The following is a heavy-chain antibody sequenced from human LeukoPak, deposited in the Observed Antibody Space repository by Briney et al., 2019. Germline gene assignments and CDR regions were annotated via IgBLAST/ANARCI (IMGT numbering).Heavy chain of an antibody. CDR1: GYTFTSYD. D-gene: IGHD3-3*01. CDR3: ARETYYDFWSCYYAIDY. CDR2: MNPNSGNT. Sequence: ASVKLSCKASGYTFTSYDINWVRQATGQGLEWMGWMNPNSGNTGYAQKFQGRVTMTRNTSISTAYMELSSLRSEDTAVYYCARETYYDFWSCYYAIDYWGQGTLVTVSS. V-gene: IGHV1-8*01. J-gene: IGHJ4*02.